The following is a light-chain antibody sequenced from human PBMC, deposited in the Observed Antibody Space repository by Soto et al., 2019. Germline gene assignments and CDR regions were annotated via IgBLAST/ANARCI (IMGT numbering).Light chain of an antibody. V-gene: IGKV1-5*03. CDR3: QQYKNSPWT. Sequence: DIQMTKYNSTLSASVGDRVTITCRASQSIGNWLAWYQQKPGRAPQFLMYEASSLERGVPSRFSGSGSGTEFTLTISGLQPDDFATYYCQQYKNSPWTFGQVSNVDIK. CDR1: QSIGNW. J-gene: IGKJ1*01. CDR2: EAS.